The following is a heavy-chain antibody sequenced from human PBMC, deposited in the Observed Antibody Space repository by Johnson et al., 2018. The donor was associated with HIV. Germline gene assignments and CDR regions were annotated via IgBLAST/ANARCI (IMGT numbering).Heavy chain of an antibody. J-gene: IGHJ3*02. CDR3: AKDSDNDTHWSAFDI. CDR2: ISWNSGSI. D-gene: IGHD1-1*01. Sequence: VQLVESGGGLVQPGRSLRLSCAASGFTFDDYAMHWVRQAPGKGLEWVSGISWNSGSIGYADSVKGRLTISRDNAKNSLYLQMNSLRAEDTALYYCAKDSDNDTHWSAFDIWGQGSMVTVSS. V-gene: IGHV3-9*01. CDR1: GFTFDDYA.